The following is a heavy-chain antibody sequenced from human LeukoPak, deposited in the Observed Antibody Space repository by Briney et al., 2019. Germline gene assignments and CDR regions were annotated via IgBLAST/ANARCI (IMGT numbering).Heavy chain of an antibody. V-gene: IGHV4-59*01. Sequence: SETLSLTCTVSGDSISNNYWSWIRQPPGKGLEWIGYIYYSGSTNYNPSLKSRVTISVDTSKNQFSLKLSSVTAADTAVYYCARPRDGYPYCLDYWGQGTLVTVSS. CDR2: IYYSGST. D-gene: IGHD5-24*01. CDR1: GDSISNNY. J-gene: IGHJ4*02. CDR3: ARPRDGYPYCLDY.